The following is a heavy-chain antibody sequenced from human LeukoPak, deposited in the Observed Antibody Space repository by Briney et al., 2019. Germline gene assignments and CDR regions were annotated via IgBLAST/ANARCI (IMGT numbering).Heavy chain of an antibody. V-gene: IGHV1-2*02. CDR3: ASWAGGSDPVASFDY. D-gene: IGHD3-16*02. CDR2: FNLNSGGT. CDR1: GSTFTGYY. J-gene: IGHJ4*02. Sequence: ASVEVSCKASGSTFTGYYIHWMRQAPGQGLEWMGCFNLNSGGTNYAQKYQGRVSLTRDTAISTVYMELRRLRSDDMAVYYCASWAGGSDPVASFDYWGQGTLVTVSS.